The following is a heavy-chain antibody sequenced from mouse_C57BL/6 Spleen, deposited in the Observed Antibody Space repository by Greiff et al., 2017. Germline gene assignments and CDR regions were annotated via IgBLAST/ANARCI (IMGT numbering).Heavy chain of an antibody. CDR2: INPNYGTT. D-gene: IGHD1-1*01. CDR1: GYSFTDYN. J-gene: IGHJ4*01. Sequence: EVQLQQSGPELVKPGASVKISCTASGYSFTDYNMNWVKQSNGKSLEWIGVINPNYGTTSYNQKVKGKATLTVDQSSSTAYMQLNSLTSEDSAVYYCARAITAVVAPWAAMDYWGQGTSVTVSS. V-gene: IGHV1-39*01. CDR3: ARAITAVVAPWAAMDY.